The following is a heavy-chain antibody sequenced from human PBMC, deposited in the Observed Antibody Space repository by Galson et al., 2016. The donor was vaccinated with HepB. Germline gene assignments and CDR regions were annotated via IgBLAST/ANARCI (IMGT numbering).Heavy chain of an antibody. Sequence: SLRLSCAASGFTFGDYAMIWLRQAPGKGLEWVAFIRSRPYGGTTGYATSVKGRFTISRDDSSNIAYLQMNSLKTEDTAVYYCARPFNRGYDLNVFGMDVWGQGTTVTVSS. CDR2: IRSRPYGGTT. CDR1: GFTFGDYA. D-gene: IGHD5-12*01. V-gene: IGHV3-49*03. J-gene: IGHJ6*02. CDR3: ARPFNRGYDLNVFGMDV.